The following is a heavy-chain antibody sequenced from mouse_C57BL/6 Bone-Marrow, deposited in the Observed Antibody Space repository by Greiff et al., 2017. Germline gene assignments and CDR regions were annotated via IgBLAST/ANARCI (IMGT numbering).Heavy chain of an antibody. Sequence: QVQLQQPGAELVKPGASVKLSCKASGYTFTSYWMHWVKQRPGQGLEWIGMIHPNSGSTNYNEKFKSKATLTVDKSSSTAYMQLRSLTPEDSAVYYCARRVYYGSSYGYFDVWGTGTTVTVSS. CDR1: GYTFTSYW. CDR3: ARRVYYGSSYGYFDV. CDR2: IHPNSGST. V-gene: IGHV1-64*01. D-gene: IGHD1-1*01. J-gene: IGHJ1*03.